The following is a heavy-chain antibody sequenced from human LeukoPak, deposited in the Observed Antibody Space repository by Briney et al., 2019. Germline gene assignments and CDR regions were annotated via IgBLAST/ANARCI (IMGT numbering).Heavy chain of an antibody. V-gene: IGHV3-48*04. J-gene: IGHJ4*02. Sequence: GGSLRLSCAASAFTFSDYSMNWVRQAPGKGLEWISYISGRSSTIYYADSVKGRFTISRDNAKNSVYLQMNNLRAEDTAVYYCARDRLGDYDHSGYYDKWGQGTLVTVSS. CDR2: ISGRSSTI. CDR1: AFTFSDYS. CDR3: ARDRLGDYDHSGYYDK. D-gene: IGHD3-22*01.